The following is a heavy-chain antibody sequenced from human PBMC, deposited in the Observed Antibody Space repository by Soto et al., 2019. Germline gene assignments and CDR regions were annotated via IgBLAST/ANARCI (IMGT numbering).Heavy chain of an antibody. D-gene: IGHD6-6*01. Sequence: QVQLQQWGAEVLKPSETLSLTCVVNGGSFSGYYWSWIRQSPGKGLECIGEINDSGITDSNPSLESRVTISVDMSKDQFSLNLNSVTAADSAVYHCARGRSSVPDRRGIGYYGLDVWGQGTTVTVSS. V-gene: IGHV4-34*01. J-gene: IGHJ6*02. CDR2: INDSGIT. CDR3: ARGRSSVPDRRGIGYYGLDV. CDR1: GGSFSGYY.